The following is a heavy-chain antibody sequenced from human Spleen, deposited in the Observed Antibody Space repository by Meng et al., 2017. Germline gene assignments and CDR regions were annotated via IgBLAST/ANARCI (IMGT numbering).Heavy chain of an antibody. CDR1: GSTFPEYW. CDR2: INPKSGDT. CDR3: ARDEDISAAGKLFGDY. J-gene: IGHJ4*02. D-gene: IGHD6-13*01. Sequence: VQLLTSGVEVKKPGASGKGSCNASGSTFPEYWLHWVRQAPGQGLEWMGRINPKSGDTHYAQRFQGRVTMTGDTSISTAYMELSGLRSDDTAMYYCARDEDISAAGKLFGDYWGQGTLVTVSS. V-gene: IGHV1-2*06.